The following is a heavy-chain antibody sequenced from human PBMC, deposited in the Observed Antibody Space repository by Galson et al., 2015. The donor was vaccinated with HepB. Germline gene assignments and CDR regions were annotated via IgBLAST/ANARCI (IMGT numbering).Heavy chain of an antibody. Sequence: SLRLSCATSGFTFSGSAMHWVRQASGKGLEWVGRIRSKANSYATAYAASVKGRFTISRDDSKSTAYLQMNSLKTEDTAVYYCTRPTASSGGYSYPYWGQGTLVTVSS. D-gene: IGHD5-18*01. CDR3: TRPTASSGGYSYPY. J-gene: IGHJ4*02. CDR1: GFTFSGSA. V-gene: IGHV3-73*01. CDR2: IRSKANSYAT.